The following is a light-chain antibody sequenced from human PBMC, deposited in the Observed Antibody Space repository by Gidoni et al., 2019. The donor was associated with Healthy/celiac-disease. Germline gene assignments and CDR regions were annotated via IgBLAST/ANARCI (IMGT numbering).Light chain of an antibody. CDR3: QQYYSTPIT. J-gene: IGKJ5*01. Sequence: IGITQSPDSLAVSLGERATINCKPSQSVLYSSNNKNYLAWYQQKPGQPPKLLIYWASSRETGVPDRFSGSGSGTDFTLTISSLQAEDVAVYYCQQYYSTPITFXQXTRLEIK. CDR1: QSVLYSSNNKNY. CDR2: WAS. V-gene: IGKV4-1*01.